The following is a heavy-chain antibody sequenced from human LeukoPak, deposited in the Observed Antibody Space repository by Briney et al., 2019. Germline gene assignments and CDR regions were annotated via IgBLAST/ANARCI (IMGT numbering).Heavy chain of an antibody. J-gene: IGHJ4*02. V-gene: IGHV3-7*03. CDR1: GFTFSSYW. CDR3: AKTPIVVTAYFDY. Sequence: SGGSLRLSCAASGFTFSSYWMSWVRQAPGKGLEWVANIKQDGSEKYYVDSVKGRFTISRDNAKNSLYLQMNSLRAEDTAVYYCAKTPIVVTAYFDYWGQGTLVTVSS. CDR2: IKQDGSEK. D-gene: IGHD2-21*02.